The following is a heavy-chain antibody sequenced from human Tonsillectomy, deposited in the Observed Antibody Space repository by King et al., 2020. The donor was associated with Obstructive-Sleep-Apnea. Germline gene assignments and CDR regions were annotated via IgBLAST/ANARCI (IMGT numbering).Heavy chain of an antibody. CDR3: ARVGAGQWLVSDAFDI. Sequence: VQLVESGGGLVQPGGSLRLSCAASGFTFSSYWMNWVRQAPGKGLEWVANIKQDGSEKYYVDSVKGRFTISRDNAKNSLYLQMNSLRAEDTAVYYCARVGAGQWLVSDAFDIWGQGTMVTVSS. J-gene: IGHJ3*02. V-gene: IGHV3-7*03. CDR1: GFTFSSYW. CDR2: IKQDGSEK. D-gene: IGHD6-19*01.